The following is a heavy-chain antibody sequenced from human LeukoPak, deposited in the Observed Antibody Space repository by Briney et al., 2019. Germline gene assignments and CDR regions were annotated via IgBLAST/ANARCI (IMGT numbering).Heavy chain of an antibody. CDR1: GGSISNYY. D-gene: IGHD3-16*01. V-gene: IGHV4-59*01. J-gene: IGHJ6*04. CDR2: IFYTGNT. CDR3: AKGGTYYYYGMDV. Sequence: SETLSLTCTVSGGSISNYYWSWLRQPPGKGLEWIGYIFYTGNTNYNPSLNSRVTISVDTSKNQFSLRLSSVTAADTAVYYCAKGGTYYYYGMDVLGKGTTVTVSS.